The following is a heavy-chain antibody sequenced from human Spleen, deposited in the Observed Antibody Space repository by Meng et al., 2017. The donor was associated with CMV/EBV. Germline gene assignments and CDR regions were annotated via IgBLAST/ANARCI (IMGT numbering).Heavy chain of an antibody. CDR3: ASYVGYDSSGYYWLDY. D-gene: IGHD3-22*01. V-gene: IGHV3-30*04. CDR1: GFTFSRHS. J-gene: IGHJ4*02. Sequence: GESLKISCAASGFTFSRHSMHWVRQAPGKGLEWVAVISDDGSNKYYADSVRGRFTISRDNSKHTLSLEMNSLRPEDTAVYYCASYVGYDSSGYYWLDYWGQGTLVTVSS. CDR2: ISDDGSNK.